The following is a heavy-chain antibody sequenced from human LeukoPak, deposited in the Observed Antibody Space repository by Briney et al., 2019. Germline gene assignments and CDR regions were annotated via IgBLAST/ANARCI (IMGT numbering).Heavy chain of an antibody. J-gene: IGHJ6*02. CDR3: ARQVGYSYGSFSYFALDV. CDR2: IYYSGST. CDR1: GGSVSSGSYY. D-gene: IGHD5-18*01. V-gene: IGHV4-61*01. Sequence: PSETLSLTCTVSGGSVSSGSYYWSWIRQPPGKGLEWIGYIYYSGSTNYNPSLKSRVTISVDTSKNQFSLKLSSVTAADTAVYYCARQVGYSYGSFSYFALDVWGQGTTVTVSS.